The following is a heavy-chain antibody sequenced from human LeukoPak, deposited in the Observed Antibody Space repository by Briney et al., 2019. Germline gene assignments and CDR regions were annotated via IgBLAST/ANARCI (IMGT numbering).Heavy chain of an antibody. CDR2: TNPSGGST. Sequence: ASVKVSCKASGYTLTIHYMYWVRQAPGQGLEWMGITNPSGGSTSYAQKFQGRVTMTRDTSTSTVYMELSSLRSEDTAVYYCARGSGSHPGYWGQGTLVTVSS. J-gene: IGHJ4*02. V-gene: IGHV1-46*01. CDR3: ARGSGSHPGY. D-gene: IGHD1-26*01. CDR1: GYTLTIHY.